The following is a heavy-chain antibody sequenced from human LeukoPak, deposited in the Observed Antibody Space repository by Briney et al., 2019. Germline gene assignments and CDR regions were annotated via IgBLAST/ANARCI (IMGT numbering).Heavy chain of an antibody. CDR1: GFTFSSYS. V-gene: IGHV3-21*01. CDR2: INSSSSYI. J-gene: IGHJ4*02. D-gene: IGHD3-16*01. Sequence: GGSLRLSCAASGFTFSSYSMNWVRQAPGKGLEWVSSINSSSSYIYYADSVKGRFTISRDNAQKSVYLQMNSLRAEETGVYYCARVGGMFDYWGQGTLVTVSS. CDR3: ARVGGMFDY.